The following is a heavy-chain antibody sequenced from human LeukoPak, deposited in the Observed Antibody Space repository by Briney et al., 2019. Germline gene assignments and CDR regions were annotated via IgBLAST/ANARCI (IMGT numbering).Heavy chain of an antibody. CDR1: GGSISPYY. J-gene: IGHJ4*02. D-gene: IGHD6-6*01. CDR3: ARDIAARLGYFDY. Sequence: PSETLSLTCTVSGGSISPYYWSWIRQPPGKGLEWMGYIYYSGSTNYNPSLKSRVTISVDTSKNQFSLKLSSVTAADTAVYYCARDIAARLGYFDYWGQGTLVTVSS. CDR2: IYYSGST. V-gene: IGHV4-59*12.